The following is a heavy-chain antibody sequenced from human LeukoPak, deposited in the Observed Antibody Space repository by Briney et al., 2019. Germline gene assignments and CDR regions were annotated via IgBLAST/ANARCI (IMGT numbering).Heavy chain of an antibody. V-gene: IGHV3-48*01. CDR1: GFIFSSYS. CDR3: AKDKRYPRTYIVAAIAAFDI. CDR2: ISSSSSTI. D-gene: IGHD2-15*01. Sequence: GGSLRLSCAASGFIFSSYSMMWVRQAPGKGLEWVSYISSSSSTIYYADSVKGRFTISRDNAKNSLYLQMNSLRAEDTAVYYCAKDKRYPRTYIVAAIAAFDIWGQGTMVTVSS. J-gene: IGHJ3*02.